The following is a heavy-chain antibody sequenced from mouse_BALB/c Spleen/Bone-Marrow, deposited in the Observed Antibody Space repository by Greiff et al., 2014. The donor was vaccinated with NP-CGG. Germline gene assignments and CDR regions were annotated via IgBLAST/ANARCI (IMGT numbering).Heavy chain of an antibody. D-gene: IGHD1-2*01. CDR2: ILPGSGNT. J-gene: IGHJ2*01. CDR1: GYTFSSYW. Sequence: QVQLQQSGAELMKPGASVKISCKATGYTFSSYWIEWVKQRPGHGLEWIGEILPGSGNTNYNENFKGKATFTADTSSNTAYMQLSSLTSEDSAVYYCARRLLYYFDYWAKAPLSQSPQ. V-gene: IGHV1-9*01. CDR3: ARRLLYYFDY.